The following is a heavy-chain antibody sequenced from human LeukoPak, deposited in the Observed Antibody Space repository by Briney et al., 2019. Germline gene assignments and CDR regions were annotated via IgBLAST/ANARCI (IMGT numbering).Heavy chain of an antibody. CDR1: GYTFTGYY. Sequence: ASVKVSCKASGYTFTGYYMHWVRQAPGQGLEWMGWINPNSSGTNYAQKFQGWVTMTRDTSISTAYMELSRLRSDDTAVYYCAREADGSGYYSVNFDYWGQGTLVTVSS. CDR3: AREADGSGYYSVNFDY. D-gene: IGHD3-22*01. J-gene: IGHJ4*02. V-gene: IGHV1-2*04. CDR2: INPNSSGT.